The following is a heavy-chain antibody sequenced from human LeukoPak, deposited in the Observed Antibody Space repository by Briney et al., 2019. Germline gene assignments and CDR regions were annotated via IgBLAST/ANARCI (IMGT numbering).Heavy chain of an antibody. CDR2: INHSGST. V-gene: IGHV4-34*01. Sequence: SEAVSLTCTVDGGSVSGEYWSWMRQPPGKGLEWIGEINHSGSTNYNPSLKSRVTISVDTSKTQFSLKLSSVTAAETAVYYCAREGVGAAAGTLIDYWGQGTLVTVSS. CDR1: GGSVSGEY. CDR3: AREGVGAAAGTLIDY. D-gene: IGHD6-13*01. J-gene: IGHJ4*02.